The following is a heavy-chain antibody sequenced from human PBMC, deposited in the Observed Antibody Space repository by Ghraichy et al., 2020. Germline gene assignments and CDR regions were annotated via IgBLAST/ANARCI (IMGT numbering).Heavy chain of an antibody. CDR3: GRGSAVATPPEY. D-gene: IGHD5-12*01. J-gene: IGHJ4*02. CDR1: GVTVSRKF. CDR2: IYTGGST. Sequence: GGSLRLSCAVSGVTVSRKFMSWVCQALGMGMERVSVIYTGGSTHYAYSVKGRFTISRDNSKNMLYLQMESLRAEDTAVYYCGRGSAVATPPEYWGQGTLVTVSS. V-gene: IGHV3-66*01.